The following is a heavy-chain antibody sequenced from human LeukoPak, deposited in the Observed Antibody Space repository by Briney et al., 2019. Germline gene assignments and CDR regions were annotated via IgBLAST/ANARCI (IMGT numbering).Heavy chain of an antibody. CDR3: AKPPPYYYDSSGYYYHFDY. V-gene: IGHV3-23*01. Sequence: GGSLRLSCAASGFTFSSYAMSWVRRAPGKGLEWVSAISGSGGSTYYADSVKGRFTISRDNSKNTLYLQMNSLRAEDTAVYYCAKPPPYYYDSSGYYYHFDYWGQGTLVTVSS. D-gene: IGHD3-22*01. CDR1: GFTFSSYA. J-gene: IGHJ4*02. CDR2: ISGSGGST.